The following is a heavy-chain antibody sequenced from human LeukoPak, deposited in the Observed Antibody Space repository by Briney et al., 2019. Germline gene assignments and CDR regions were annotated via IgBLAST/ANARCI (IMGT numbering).Heavy chain of an antibody. CDR1: GGSISSYY. V-gene: IGHV4-59*12. Sequence: KTSETLSLTCTVSGGSISSYYWNWIRQPPGKGLEWIGYIYYSGTTNYNPSLKSRVSMSVDTSKNQFSLKLSSVTAADTAVYYCARVYYDSSGYWRADTWDAFDIWGQGTMVTVSS. CDR3: ARVYYDSSGYWRADTWDAFDI. J-gene: IGHJ3*02. D-gene: IGHD3-22*01. CDR2: IYYSGTT.